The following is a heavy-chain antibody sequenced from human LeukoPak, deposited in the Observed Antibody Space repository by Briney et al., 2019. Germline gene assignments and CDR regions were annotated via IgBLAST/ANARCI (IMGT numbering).Heavy chain of an antibody. D-gene: IGHD4-23*01. Sequence: ASVTVSCKASGYTFTSYYMHWVRQAPGQGLEWMGIINPSGGSTSYAQKFQGRVTMTRDMSTSTVYMELSSLRSEDTAVYYCARDTGVTRTTYYFDYWGQGTLVTVSS. CDR1: GYTFTSYY. V-gene: IGHV1-46*01. J-gene: IGHJ4*02. CDR2: INPSGGST. CDR3: ARDTGVTRTTYYFDY.